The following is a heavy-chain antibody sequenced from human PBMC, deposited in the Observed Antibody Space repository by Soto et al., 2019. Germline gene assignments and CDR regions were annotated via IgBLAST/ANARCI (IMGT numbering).Heavy chain of an antibody. CDR2: IWYDGSNK. V-gene: IGHV3-33*01. J-gene: IGHJ6*02. D-gene: IGHD3-10*01. Sequence: GGSLRLSCAASGFTFSSYGMHWVRQAPGKGLEWVAVIWYDGSNKYYADSVKGRFTISRDNSKNTLYLQMNSLRAEDTAVYYCAGGIRGVMYYYYGMDVWGQGTTVTVSS. CDR1: GFTFSSYG. CDR3: AGGIRGVMYYYYGMDV.